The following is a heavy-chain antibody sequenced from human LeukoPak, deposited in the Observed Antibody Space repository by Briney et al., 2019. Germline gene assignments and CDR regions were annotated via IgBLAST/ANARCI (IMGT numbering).Heavy chain of an antibody. Sequence: GASVKVSCKASGYTFTGYYMHWVRQAPGQGLEWMGWINPNSGGTNYAQKLQGGVTMTTDTSTSTAYMELRSLRSDDTAVYYCARDEYYDILTGYRTELTGTTDYWGQGTLVTVSS. CDR2: INPNSGGT. CDR3: ARDEYYDILTGYRTELTGTTDY. CDR1: GYTFTGYY. V-gene: IGHV1-2*02. D-gene: IGHD3-9*01. J-gene: IGHJ4*02.